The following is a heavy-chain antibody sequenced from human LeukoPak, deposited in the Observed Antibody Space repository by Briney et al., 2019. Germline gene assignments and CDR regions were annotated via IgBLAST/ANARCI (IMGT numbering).Heavy chain of an antibody. Sequence: PSETLSLTCTVSGGSISSYYWSWIRQPPGKGLEWFGYIYYSGSTNYNPSLKSRVTISVDTSKNQFSLKLSSVTAADTAVYYCARAVVAGLLGAFDIWGQGTMVTVSS. CDR2: IYYSGST. J-gene: IGHJ3*02. V-gene: IGHV4-59*01. D-gene: IGHD6-19*01. CDR3: ARAVVAGLLGAFDI. CDR1: GGSISSYY.